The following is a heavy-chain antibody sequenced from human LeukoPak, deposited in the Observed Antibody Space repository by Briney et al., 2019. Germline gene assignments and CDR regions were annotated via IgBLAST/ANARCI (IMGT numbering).Heavy chain of an antibody. V-gene: IGHV3-33*01. CDR3: ARDQHYYYYDMDV. J-gene: IGHJ6*02. CDR1: GFPFSSYG. Sequence: GGSLRLSCAASGFPFSSYGMHWVRQAPGKGVEGGALIWFDGSNKYYADSGKGRFTISRDNSKNTLYLQMNSLRAEDTAVYYCARDQHYYYYDMDVWGQGTTVTVSS. CDR2: IWFDGSNK.